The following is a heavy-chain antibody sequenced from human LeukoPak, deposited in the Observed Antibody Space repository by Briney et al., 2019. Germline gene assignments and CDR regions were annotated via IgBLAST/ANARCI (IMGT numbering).Heavy chain of an antibody. CDR1: GGSISCSSYY. J-gene: IGHJ6*03. V-gene: IGHV4-39*01. CDR3: ARQGSSHQDPYYYYYYYMDV. Sequence: SETLSLTCTVSGGSISCSSYYWGWIRQPPGKRLEWIGSIYYSGSTYYNPSLKSRVTISVDTSKNQFSLKLSSVTAADTAVYYCARQGSSHQDPYYYYYYYMDVWGKGTTVTVSS. CDR2: IYYSGST. D-gene: IGHD6-13*01.